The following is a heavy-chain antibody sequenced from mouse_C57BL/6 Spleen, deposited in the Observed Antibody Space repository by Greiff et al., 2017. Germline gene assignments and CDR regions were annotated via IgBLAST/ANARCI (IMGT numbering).Heavy chain of an antibody. V-gene: IGHV3-6*01. CDR3: ARGDYGSGYFDY. Sequence: EVQLVESGPGLVKPSQSLSLTCSVTGYSITSGYYWNWIRQFPGNKLEWMGYISYDGSNNYNPSLKNRISITRDTSKNQFFLKLNSVTTEDTATYYCARGDYGSGYFDYWGQGTTLTVSS. CDR1: GYSITSGYY. J-gene: IGHJ2*01. D-gene: IGHD1-1*01. CDR2: ISYDGSN.